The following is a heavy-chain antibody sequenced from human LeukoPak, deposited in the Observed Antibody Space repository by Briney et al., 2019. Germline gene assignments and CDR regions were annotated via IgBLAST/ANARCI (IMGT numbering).Heavy chain of an antibody. V-gene: IGHV4-4*07. CDR2: LYSSGST. D-gene: IGHD3-22*01. Sequence: PSETLSLTCSVSGDSISRYYWSWIRQPAGKGLEWIGRLYSSGSTTYNPSLKSRVTMSVDTSKNEFSLKLSSVTAADTAVYYCARATLGRNYYDSRGFYDYYGMDVWGQGTTVTVSS. CDR1: GDSISRYY. CDR3: ARATLGRNYYDSRGFYDYYGMDV. J-gene: IGHJ6*02.